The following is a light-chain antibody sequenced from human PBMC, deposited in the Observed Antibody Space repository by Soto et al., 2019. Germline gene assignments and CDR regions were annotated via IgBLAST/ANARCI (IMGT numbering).Light chain of an antibody. V-gene: IGLV1-44*01. CDR2: SNN. J-gene: IGLJ1*01. CDR3: AAWDDSLNGLYV. Sequence: QSVLTQPPSASGTPGQRVTIFCSGGSSNIGCNAVTWYRQLPGPAPKLLIYSNNRRPSGVPDRFSGSKSGTSASLAISGLQSDDEADYYCAAWDDSLNGLYVFGSGTKVTVL. CDR1: SSNIGCNA.